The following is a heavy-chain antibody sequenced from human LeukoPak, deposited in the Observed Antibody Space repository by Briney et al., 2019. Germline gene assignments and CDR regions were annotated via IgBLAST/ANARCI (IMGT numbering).Heavy chain of an antibody. CDR3: TTTIRIETLDY. CDR2: IKSKTDGGTT. V-gene: IGHV3-15*01. D-gene: IGHD4-23*01. Sequence: PGGTLRLSCAASGFTFSNAWMSWVRQAAGKGLEWVGRIKSKTDGGTTDYAAPVKGRFTISRDDSKNTLYLQMNSLKTEDTAVYYCTTTIRIETLDYWGQGTLVTVSS. J-gene: IGHJ4*02. CDR1: GFTFSNAW.